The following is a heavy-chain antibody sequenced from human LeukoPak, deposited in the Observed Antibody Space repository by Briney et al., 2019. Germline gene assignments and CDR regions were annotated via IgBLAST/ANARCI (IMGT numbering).Heavy chain of an antibody. Sequence: SETLSLTCAVYGGSFSGYYWSWIRQPPGKGLEWIGEINHSGSTNYNPSLKSRVTISVDTSKNQFSLKLSSVTAADTAVYYCAREDYYDSSGYYLPLGYWGQGTLVTVSS. J-gene: IGHJ4*02. CDR1: GGSFSGYY. V-gene: IGHV4-34*01. D-gene: IGHD3-22*01. CDR2: INHSGST. CDR3: AREDYYDSSGYYLPLGY.